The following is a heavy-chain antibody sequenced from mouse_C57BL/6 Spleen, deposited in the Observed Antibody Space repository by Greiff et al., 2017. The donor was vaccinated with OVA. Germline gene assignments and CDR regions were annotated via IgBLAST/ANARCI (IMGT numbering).Heavy chain of an antibody. CDR2: IYPGDGDT. D-gene: IGHD2-1*01. Sequence: VKLVESGPELVKPGASVKISCKASGYAFSSSWMNWVKQRPGKGLEWIGRIYPGDGDTNYNGKFKGKATLTADKSSSTAYMQLSSLTSEDSAVYFCARGEGCYGNYDYWGQGTTLTVSS. CDR3: ARGEGCYGNYDY. CDR1: GYAFSSSW. V-gene: IGHV1-82*01. J-gene: IGHJ2*01.